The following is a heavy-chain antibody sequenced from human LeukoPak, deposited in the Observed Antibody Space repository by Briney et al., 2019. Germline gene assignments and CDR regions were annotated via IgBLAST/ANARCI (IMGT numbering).Heavy chain of an antibody. CDR3: ARDKGDYYYYYYMDV. Sequence: ASVKVSCKASGYTFTSYYMHWVRQAPGQGLEWMGRINPNSGGTNYAQKFQGRVTMTRDTSISTAYMELSRLRSDDTAVYYCARDKGDYYYYYYMDVWGKGTTVTVSS. J-gene: IGHJ6*03. V-gene: IGHV1-2*06. CDR1: GYTFTSYY. CDR2: INPNSGGT.